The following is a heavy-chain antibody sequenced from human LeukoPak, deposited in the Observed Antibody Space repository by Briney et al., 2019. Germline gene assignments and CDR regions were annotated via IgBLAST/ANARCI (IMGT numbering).Heavy chain of an antibody. CDR3: AREERIAAKYVFEP. V-gene: IGHV3-21*04. CDR1: GFTFSSYS. CDR2: ISSSSSYI. D-gene: IGHD6-13*01. J-gene: IGHJ5*02. Sequence: GGSLRLSYAASGFTFSSYSMNWVRQAPGKGLEWVSSISSSSSYIYYADSVKGRFTISRDNAKNSLYLQMNSLRAEDTAVYYCAREERIAAKYVFEPWGQGTLVTVSS.